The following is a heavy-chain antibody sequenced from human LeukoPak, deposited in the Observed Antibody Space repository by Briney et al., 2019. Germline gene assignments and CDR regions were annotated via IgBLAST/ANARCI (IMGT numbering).Heavy chain of an antibody. CDR1: GFTFSSYG. CDR3: AKAYDIVVVPAANWFDP. J-gene: IGHJ5*02. V-gene: IGHV3-33*06. D-gene: IGHD2-2*01. Sequence: PGGSLRLSCAASGFTFSSYGMHWVRQAPGKGLEWVAVIWYDGSNKYYADSVKGRFTISRDNSMNTLYLQMNSLRAEDTAVYYCAKAYDIVVVPAANWFDPWGQGTLVTVSS. CDR2: IWYDGSNK.